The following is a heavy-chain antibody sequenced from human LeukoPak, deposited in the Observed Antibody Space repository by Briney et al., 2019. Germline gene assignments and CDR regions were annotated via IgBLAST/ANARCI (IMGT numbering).Heavy chain of an antibody. Sequence: GGSLRLSCAGSGFSFSSYGTHWVRQAPGKGLEWVAVISYDGSNKYYADSVKGRFTISRDNSKNTLYLQMNSLRAEDTAVYYCARKVGATPVLDYWGQGTLVTVSS. J-gene: IGHJ4*02. CDR1: GFSFSSYG. V-gene: IGHV3-30*19. CDR2: ISYDGSNK. CDR3: ARKVGATPVLDY. D-gene: IGHD1-26*01.